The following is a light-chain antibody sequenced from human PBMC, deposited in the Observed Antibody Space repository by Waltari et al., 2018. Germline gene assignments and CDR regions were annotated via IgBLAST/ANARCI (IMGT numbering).Light chain of an antibody. CDR1: QSISNW. CDR2: KAS. Sequence: DIQMTQSPSTLSASVGDRVTITCRASQSISNWLAWYQQKPGKAPKLLLYKASTLESGVPSRFSGSGSGTEFTLTISSLQPDDFATYYCQQYNSYSLLTFVGGTKVEIK. J-gene: IGKJ4*01. V-gene: IGKV1-5*03. CDR3: QQYNSYSLLT.